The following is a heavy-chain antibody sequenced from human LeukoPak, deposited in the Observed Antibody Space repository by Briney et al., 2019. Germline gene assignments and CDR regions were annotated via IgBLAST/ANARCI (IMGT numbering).Heavy chain of an antibody. V-gene: IGHV4-30-4*01. Sequence: SETLSLTCSVSGGXISSGGYYWSWIRQPPGKGLEWIGYIYYSGSTYYNPSLKSRVTISVDTSKNQFSLKLSSVTAADTAVYYCARARSGAYPWSDYWGQGTLVTVSS. D-gene: IGHD4-17*01. J-gene: IGHJ4*02. CDR2: IYYSGST. CDR1: GGXISSGGYY. CDR3: ARARSGAYPWSDY.